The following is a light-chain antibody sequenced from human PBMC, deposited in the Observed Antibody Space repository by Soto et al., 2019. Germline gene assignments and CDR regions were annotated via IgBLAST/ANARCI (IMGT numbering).Light chain of an antibody. CDR3: SSYAAXNNLYV. J-gene: IGLJ1*01. CDR1: SSDVGGYNY. V-gene: IGLV2-8*01. Sequence: QSALTQPPSSSGSPGQSVTISCTGTSSDVGGYNYVSWYQQHPGKAPKLIIYEVSERPSGVPARFSGSKSGNTASLTVSGLQAEDEADYYCSSYAAXNNLYVFGTGTKVPVL. CDR2: EVS.